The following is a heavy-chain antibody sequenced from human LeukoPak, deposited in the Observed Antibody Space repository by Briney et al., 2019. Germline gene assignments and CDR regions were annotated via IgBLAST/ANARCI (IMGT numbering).Heavy chain of an antibody. Sequence: SVKVSCKASGGTFNDYAISWVRQAPGQGLEWMGGIMPIFGSANYADKFQSRVTITADESSSAAYMELTSLTSEDTAVYYCAGARQSEWRNWFDDWGQGTLVIVSS. CDR2: IMPIFGSA. D-gene: IGHD1-14*01. CDR1: GGTFNDYA. J-gene: IGHJ5*02. CDR3: AGARQSEWRNWFDD. V-gene: IGHV1-69*13.